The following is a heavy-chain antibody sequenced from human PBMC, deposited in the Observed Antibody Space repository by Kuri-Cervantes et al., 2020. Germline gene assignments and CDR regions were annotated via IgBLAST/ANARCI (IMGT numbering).Heavy chain of an antibody. CDR3: ARVDGNSDAFDI. CDR2: IIPIFGTA. D-gene: IGHD4-23*01. CDR1: GGTFSSYA. V-gene: IGHV1-69*05. Sequence: SVKVSCKASGGTFSSYAISWVRQAPGQGLEWMGGIIPIFGTANYAQKFQGRVTITTDESTSTAYMELSSLRSEDTAVYYCARVDGNSDAFDIWGQGTMVTVSS. J-gene: IGHJ3*02.